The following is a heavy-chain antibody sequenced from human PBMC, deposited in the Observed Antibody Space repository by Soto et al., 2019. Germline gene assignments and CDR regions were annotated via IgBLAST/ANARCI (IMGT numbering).Heavy chain of an antibody. CDR1: GASITSSSYY. V-gene: IGHV4-39*01. D-gene: IGHD6-6*01. CDR3: ARRGASGSIAAFDP. Sequence: QLQLQESGPGLVKPSETLSLTCTVSGASITSSSYYWGWIRQPPGKGLEWIGSIYYSGSTYYNPSLKSRVTISVDTSKIQFSLKPSSVTAADTAVYYCARRGASGSIAAFDPWGQGTLVTVSS. J-gene: IGHJ5*02. CDR2: IYYSGST.